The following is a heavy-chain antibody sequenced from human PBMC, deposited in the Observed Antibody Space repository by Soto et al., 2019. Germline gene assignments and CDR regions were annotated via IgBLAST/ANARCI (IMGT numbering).Heavy chain of an antibody. D-gene: IGHD2-2*01. J-gene: IGHJ5*02. CDR3: AKYQPTSTSFDP. Sequence: TLSLTCTVYNGSISSGDYYWSWIRQSPGKGLEWIGHIYYSGSTYYNPSLKSRVTISVDSSKNQFSLKLSSVTAADTAVYYCAKYQPTSTSFDPWGQGTLVTVSS. V-gene: IGHV4-30-4*01. CDR1: NGSISSGDYY. CDR2: IYYSGST.